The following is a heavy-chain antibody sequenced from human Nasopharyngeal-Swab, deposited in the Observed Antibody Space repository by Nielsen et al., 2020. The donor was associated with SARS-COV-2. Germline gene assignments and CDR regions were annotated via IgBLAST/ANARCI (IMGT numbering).Heavy chain of an antibody. V-gene: IGHV1-3*01. CDR1: GHTFTSYA. Sequence: ASVKVSCKASGHTFTSYAMHWVRQAPGQRLEWMGWINAGNGNTKYSQKFQGRVTITRDTSASTAYMELSSPRSEDTAVYYCARDRNVLRYFDWLGWFDPWGQGTLVTVSS. D-gene: IGHD3-9*01. CDR3: ARDRNVLRYFDWLGWFDP. CDR2: INAGNGNT. J-gene: IGHJ5*02.